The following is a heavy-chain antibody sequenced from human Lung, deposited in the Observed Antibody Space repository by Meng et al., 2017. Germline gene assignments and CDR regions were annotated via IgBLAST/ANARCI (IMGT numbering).Heavy chain of an antibody. V-gene: IGHV4-34*01. J-gene: IGHJ4*02. Sequence: QLQLEQWVDGLLKPSEAPSLTCPVYGGSFSGYYWSWIRQPPGKGLEWIGEINHSGSTNYNPSLKSRVTISVDTSKNQFSLKLSSVTAADTAVYYCARGLSGASSWYLIRSGYFDYWGQGTLVTVSS. CDR1: GGSFSGYY. CDR3: ARGLSGASSWYLIRSGYFDY. D-gene: IGHD6-13*01. CDR2: INHSGST.